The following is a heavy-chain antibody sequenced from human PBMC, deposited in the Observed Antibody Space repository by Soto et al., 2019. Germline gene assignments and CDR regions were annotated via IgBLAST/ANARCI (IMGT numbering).Heavy chain of an antibody. CDR1: GFTFSSYG. D-gene: IGHD3-22*01. CDR2: IWYDGSNK. J-gene: IGHJ4*02. CDR3: ARGHYDSSGYYYVPRAFDY. Sequence: QPGGSLRLSCAASGFTFSSYGMHWVRQAPGKGLEWVAVIWYDGSNKYYADSVKGRFTISRDNSKNTLYLQMNSLRAEDTAVYYCARGHYDSSGYYYVPRAFDYWGQGTLVTVSS. V-gene: IGHV3-33*01.